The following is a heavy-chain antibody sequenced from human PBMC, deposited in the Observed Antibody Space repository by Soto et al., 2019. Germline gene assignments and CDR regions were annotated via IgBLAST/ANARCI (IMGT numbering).Heavy chain of an antibody. D-gene: IGHD5-12*01. CDR2: IYSGGNT. Sequence: EVQLVESGGGLVRPEGSLRLSCAASGFTVSSNYMSWVRQAPGKGLEWVSVIYSGGNTYYADSVKGRFTISRDSSKNTVYLKMNSLRVEDTAVYYCARGLVGATSPFDYWGQGTLVTVSS. CDR1: GFTVSSNY. V-gene: IGHV3-66*01. J-gene: IGHJ4*02. CDR3: ARGLVGATSPFDY.